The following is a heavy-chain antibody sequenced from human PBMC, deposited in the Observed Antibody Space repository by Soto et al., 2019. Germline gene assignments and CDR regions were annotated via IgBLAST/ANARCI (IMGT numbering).Heavy chain of an antibody. CDR3: ARGAMANFDY. Sequence: GASVKGSCKASGGAFGSQGIAWVRQAPGQGLEWMGGFIAMLGTPTYAKKVQGRATISADESLTSSYLELRSLRSEDTGVYFCARGAMANFDYWGQGTVVTVSS. D-gene: IGHD5-18*01. V-gene: IGHV1-69*13. CDR1: GGAFGSQG. J-gene: IGHJ4*02. CDR2: FIAMLGTP.